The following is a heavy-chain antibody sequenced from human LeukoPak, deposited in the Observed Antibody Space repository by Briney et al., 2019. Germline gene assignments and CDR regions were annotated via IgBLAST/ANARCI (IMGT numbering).Heavy chain of an antibody. D-gene: IGHD3-9*01. CDR1: GGSISSSSYY. Sequence: SETLSLTCTVSGGSISSSSYYWGWIRQPPGKGLEWIGSIYYSGSTYYNPSLKSRVTISVGTSKNQFSLKLSSVTAADTAVYYCARLTWQYYFDYWGQGTLVTVSS. CDR3: ARLTWQYYFDY. J-gene: IGHJ4*02. V-gene: IGHV4-39*07. CDR2: IYYSGST.